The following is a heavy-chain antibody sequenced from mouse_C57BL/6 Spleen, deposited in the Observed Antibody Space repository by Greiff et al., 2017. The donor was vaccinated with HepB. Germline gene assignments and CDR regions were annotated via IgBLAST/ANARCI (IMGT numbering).Heavy chain of an antibody. CDR2: IYPGSGNT. Sequence: QVQLQQSGAELVRPGASVKLSCKASGYTFTDYYINWVKQRPGQGLEWIARIYPGSGNTYYNEKFKGKATLTAEKSSSTAYMQLSSLTSEDSAVYFCARGASSLYGLYYYAMDYWGQGTSVTVSS. CDR1: GYTFTDYY. V-gene: IGHV1-76*01. J-gene: IGHJ4*01. D-gene: IGHD1-1*01. CDR3: ARGASSLYGLYYYAMDY.